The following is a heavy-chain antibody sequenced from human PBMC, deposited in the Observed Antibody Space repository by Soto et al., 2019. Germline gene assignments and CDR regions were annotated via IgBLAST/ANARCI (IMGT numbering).Heavy chain of an antibody. V-gene: IGHV3-23*01. D-gene: IGHD3-3*01. CDR1: GIPFCSYA. CDR2: ISGSGHTT. J-gene: IGHJ4*02. CDR3: AKLYYDFWSGYATYFDC. Sequence: GVSPRISCAACGIPFCSYAMNWVRQEPGKGLEWVSGISGSGHTTYYADSVKGRFTISRDNSKSTLYLQMSSLRAEDTAVYYCAKLYYDFWSGYATYFDCWGQGTLVTVSS.